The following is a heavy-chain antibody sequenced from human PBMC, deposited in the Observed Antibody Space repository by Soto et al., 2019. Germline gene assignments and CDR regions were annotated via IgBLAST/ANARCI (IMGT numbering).Heavy chain of an antibody. CDR2: IYTSGST. CDR1: GGSLSNYY. Sequence: QVQLQESGPGLVKPSETLSLTCTVSGGSLSNYYWRWIRQPAGKGLECIGRIYTSGSTNYNPSLRTRVTMSRDRSKREFSLPLSSVTAPDTAVYYCARIGRTVTPTPLGSFDIWGQATMVTVSS. CDR3: ARIGRTVTPTPLGSFDI. D-gene: IGHD4-17*01. V-gene: IGHV4-4*07. J-gene: IGHJ3*02.